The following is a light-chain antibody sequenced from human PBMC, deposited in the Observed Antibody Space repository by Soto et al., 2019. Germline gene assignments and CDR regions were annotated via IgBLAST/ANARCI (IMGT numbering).Light chain of an antibody. Sequence: SYELTQPPSVSVAQGKTARITCGGNNIGTKSVHWYQQKPGQAPVLVIYYDTDRPSGIPERFSGSNSANTATLTISRVEAGDEADYSCQVWDSTSDVLFGGGTKLTVL. V-gene: IGLV3-21*04. J-gene: IGLJ2*01. CDR2: YDT. CDR1: NIGTKS. CDR3: QVWDSTSDVL.